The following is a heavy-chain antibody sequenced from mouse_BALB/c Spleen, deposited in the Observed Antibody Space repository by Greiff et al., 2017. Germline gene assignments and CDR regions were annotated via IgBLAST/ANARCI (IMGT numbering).Heavy chain of an antibody. CDR1: GYTFTDYE. D-gene: IGHD1-1*01. CDR3: VYGSSPFDY. J-gene: IGHJ2*01. CDR2: IDPETGGT. V-gene: IGHV1-15*01. Sequence: QVHVKQSGAELVRPGASVTLSCKASGYTFTDYEMHWVKQTPVHGLEWIGAIDPETGGTAYNQKFKGKATLTADKSSSTAYMELRSLTSEDSAVYFCVYGSSPFDYWGQGTTLTVSS.